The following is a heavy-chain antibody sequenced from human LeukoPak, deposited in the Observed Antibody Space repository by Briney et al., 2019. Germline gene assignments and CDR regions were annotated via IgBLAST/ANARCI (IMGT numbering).Heavy chain of an antibody. CDR2: IHYTGST. CDR1: GGSISSSSYY. Sequence: SETLSLTCSVSGGSISSSSYYWGWLRQPPGKGLEWAGSIHYTGSTFYNPSRKGRVTISVETSKHQFSLNLSSVTAADTAVYYCAAIIAVAGIPLVDPWGQGTLVAVSS. J-gene: IGHJ5*02. V-gene: IGHV4-39*01. D-gene: IGHD6-19*01. CDR3: AAIIAVAGIPLVDP.